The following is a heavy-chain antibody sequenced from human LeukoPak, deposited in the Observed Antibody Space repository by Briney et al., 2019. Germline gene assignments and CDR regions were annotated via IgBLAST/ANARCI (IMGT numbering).Heavy chain of an antibody. J-gene: IGHJ4*02. V-gene: IGHV3-30*18. CDR1: GFTFSSYG. Sequence: AGGSLRLSCAASGFTFSSYGMHWVRQAPGKGLEWVAVISYDGSNKYYADSVKGRFTISRDNSKNTLYLQMNSLRAEDTAVYYCAKSDKAYFDYWGQGTLVTVSS. D-gene: IGHD2-15*01. CDR3: AKSDKAYFDY. CDR2: ISYDGSNK.